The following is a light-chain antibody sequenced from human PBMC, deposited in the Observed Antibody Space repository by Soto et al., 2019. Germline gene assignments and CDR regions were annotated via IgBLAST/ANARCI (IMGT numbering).Light chain of an antibody. V-gene: IGKV3-20*01. Sequence: EIVLTQSPGTLSLSSGERATLSCRASQSVSSSYLAWYQQKPGQAPRLLIYGASTRATGIPDRFGGSGSGTDFTLSISRLEPEDFTVYHCHHFDSSPTFGGGTKVEIK. CDR1: QSVSSSY. J-gene: IGKJ4*01. CDR2: GAS. CDR3: HHFDSSPT.